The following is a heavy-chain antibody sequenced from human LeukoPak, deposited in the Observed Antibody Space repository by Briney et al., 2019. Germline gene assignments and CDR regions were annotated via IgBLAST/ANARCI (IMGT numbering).Heavy chain of an antibody. Sequence: GASVKVSCKASGYTFTSYAMHWVRQAPGQRLEWMGWINAGNGNTKYSQKFQGRVTITRDTSASTAYMELSSLRSEDTAVYYCARDRRIGDLLTGYPDYWGQGTLVTVSS. J-gene: IGHJ4*02. CDR3: ARDRRIGDLLTGYPDY. CDR1: GYTFTSYA. CDR2: INAGNGNT. D-gene: IGHD3-9*01. V-gene: IGHV1-3*01.